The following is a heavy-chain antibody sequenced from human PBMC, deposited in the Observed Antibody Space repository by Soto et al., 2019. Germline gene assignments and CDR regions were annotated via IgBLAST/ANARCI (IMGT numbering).Heavy chain of an antibody. CDR3: ARRIAAARRPFDY. CDR2: INHSGST. Sequence: QVQLQQWGAGLLKPSETLSLTCAVYGGSFSGYYWSWTRQPPGKGLEWIGEINHSGSTNYNPSLKSRVTISVDTSKNQFSLKPSSVTAADTAVYYCARRIAAARRPFDYWGQGTLVTVSS. J-gene: IGHJ4*02. CDR1: GGSFSGYY. V-gene: IGHV4-34*01. D-gene: IGHD6-13*01.